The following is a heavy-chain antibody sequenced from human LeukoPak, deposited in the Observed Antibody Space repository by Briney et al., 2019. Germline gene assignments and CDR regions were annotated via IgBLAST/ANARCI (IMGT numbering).Heavy chain of an antibody. CDR1: GGSTSSYY. Sequence: SETLSLTCTVSGGSTSSYYWSWIRQPPGKGLEWIGYIYYSGSTNYNPSLKSRVTISVDASKNQFSLKLSSVTAADTAVYYCATHSSNFDYWGQGTLVTVSS. V-gene: IGHV4-59*01. D-gene: IGHD6-13*01. CDR2: IYYSGST. J-gene: IGHJ4*02. CDR3: ATHSSNFDY.